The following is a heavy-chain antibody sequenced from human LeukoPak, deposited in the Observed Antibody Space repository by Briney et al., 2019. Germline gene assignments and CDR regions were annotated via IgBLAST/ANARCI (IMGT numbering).Heavy chain of an antibody. D-gene: IGHD6-13*01. CDR2: IYYSGST. V-gene: IGHV4-61*08. CDR3: ARFIAAAGYYYYGMDV. Sequence: SQTLSLTCTVSGGSISSGGYYWSWLRQHPGKGLEWIGYIYYSGSTNYNPSLKSRVTISVDTSKNQFSLKLSSVTAADTAVYYCARFIAAAGYYYYGMDVWGQGTTVTVSS. J-gene: IGHJ6*02. CDR1: GGSISSGGYY.